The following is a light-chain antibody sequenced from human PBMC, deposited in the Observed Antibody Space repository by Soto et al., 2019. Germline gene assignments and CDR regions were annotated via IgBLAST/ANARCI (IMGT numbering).Light chain of an antibody. CDR3: QQGYRTPLT. Sequence: DIQMTQSPSSLSAAAGDRVTITCRASQSISRYLNWYQQKPGEAPKVLIYAASSLQSGVPSRFSGSGSGTDFILTITSLQPEDFATYYCQQGYRTPLTFGGGTKVEIK. CDR2: AAS. J-gene: IGKJ4*01. V-gene: IGKV1-39*01. CDR1: QSISRY.